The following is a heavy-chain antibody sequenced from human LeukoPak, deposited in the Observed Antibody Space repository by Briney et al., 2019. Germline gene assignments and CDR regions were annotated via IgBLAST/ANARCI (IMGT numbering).Heavy chain of an antibody. CDR1: GGTFSSYA. CDR2: IIPIFGTA. V-gene: IGHV1-69*01. CDR3: AREDYYDSSGYYRFDY. J-gene: IGHJ4*02. D-gene: IGHD3-22*01. Sequence: GSSVKVSCKASGGTFSSYAISWVRQAPGQGLEWMGGIIPIFGTANYAQKFQGRVTITADESTSTAYMELSSLRSEDTAVYYCAREDYYDSSGYYRFDYWGQGTLVTVSP.